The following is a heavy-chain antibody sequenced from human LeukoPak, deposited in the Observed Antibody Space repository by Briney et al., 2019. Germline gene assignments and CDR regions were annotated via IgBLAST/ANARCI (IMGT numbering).Heavy chain of an antibody. Sequence: GGSLRLSCAASGFTFSGSAMHWVRQASGKGLEWVGRIRSKANSYATAYAASVKGRFTISRDDSKNTAYLQMNSLKTEDTAVYYCAREQWLDLDYWGQGTLVTVSS. D-gene: IGHD6-19*01. J-gene: IGHJ4*02. CDR1: GFTFSGSA. CDR3: AREQWLDLDY. V-gene: IGHV3-73*01. CDR2: IRSKANSYAT.